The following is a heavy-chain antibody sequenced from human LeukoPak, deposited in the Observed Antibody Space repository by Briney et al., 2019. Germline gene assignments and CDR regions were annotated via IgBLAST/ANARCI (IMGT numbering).Heavy chain of an antibody. CDR1: GGTFISYA. V-gene: IGHV1-8*02. CDR3: ARGRGRKVSVLDP. CDR2: MNPNSGNT. Sequence: ASVKVSCKASGGTFISYAISWVRQAPGQGLEWMGWMNPNSGNTGYAQKFQGRVTMTRNTSISTAYMELSSLRSEDTAVYYCARGRGRKVSVLDPWGQGTLVTVSS. J-gene: IGHJ5*02. D-gene: IGHD2-8*01.